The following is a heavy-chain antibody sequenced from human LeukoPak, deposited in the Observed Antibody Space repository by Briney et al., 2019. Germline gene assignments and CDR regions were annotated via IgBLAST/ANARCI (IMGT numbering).Heavy chain of an antibody. J-gene: IGHJ4*02. Sequence: ASVKVSCKASGYTFTSYDINWVRQATGQGLEWMGWISAYNGNTNYAQKLQGRVTMTTDTSTSTAYMELRSLRSDDTAVYYCARRTVTTYHYFDYWGQGTLVTVSS. V-gene: IGHV1-18*01. CDR3: ARRTVTTYHYFDY. CDR2: ISAYNGNT. CDR1: GYTFTSYD. D-gene: IGHD4-17*01.